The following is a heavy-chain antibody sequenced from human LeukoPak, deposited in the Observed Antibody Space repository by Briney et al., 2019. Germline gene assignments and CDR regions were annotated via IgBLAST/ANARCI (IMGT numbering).Heavy chain of an antibody. J-gene: IGHJ4*02. CDR3: ARRSGIAVAGAFDY. CDR2: IYYSGST. D-gene: IGHD6-19*01. CDR1: GGSISNYY. V-gene: IGHV4-59*01. Sequence: SETLSLTCIVSGGSISNYYWSWIRQPPGKGLEWIGYIYYSGSTNYNPSLKSRVTISVDTSKNQFSLKLSSVTTADTAVYYCARRSGIAVAGAFDYWGQGTLVTVSS.